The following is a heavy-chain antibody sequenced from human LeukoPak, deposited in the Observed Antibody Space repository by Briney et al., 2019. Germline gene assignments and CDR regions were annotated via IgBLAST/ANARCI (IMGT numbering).Heavy chain of an antibody. J-gene: IGHJ4*02. CDR3: ARLPGGYAFDY. Sequence: SETLSLTCTVSGGSISSYYWSWIRQPPGKGLECIGYISYSGSTNYNPSLRSRVTISVDTSKNQFSLKLNSVTAADTAVYYCARLPGGYAFDYWGQGTLVTVSS. CDR2: ISYSGST. V-gene: IGHV4-59*08. CDR1: GGSISSYY. D-gene: IGHD5-12*01.